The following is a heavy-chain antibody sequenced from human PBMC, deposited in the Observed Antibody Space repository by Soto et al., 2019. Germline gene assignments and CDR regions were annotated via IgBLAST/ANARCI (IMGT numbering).Heavy chain of an antibody. J-gene: IGHJ5*02. CDR1: GGSISSSSYF. V-gene: IGHV4-39*01. D-gene: IGHD4-17*01. Sequence: QLQLQESGPGLVKPSETLSLTCTVSGGSISSSSYFWGWIRQPPGKGLEWIGSMYYSGTTYYNPSLKSPVPISVDTSKNQFSLKLSSVTAADTAVYYCARHAERTIRSLNSFAPGGQETLVTVSS. CDR2: MYYSGTT. CDR3: ARHAERTIRSLNSFAP.